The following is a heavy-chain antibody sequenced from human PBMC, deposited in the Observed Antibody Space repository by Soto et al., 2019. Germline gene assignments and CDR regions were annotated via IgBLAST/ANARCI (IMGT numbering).Heavy chain of an antibody. D-gene: IGHD6-13*01. CDR2: ISGSGGST. CDR3: ARDNSSSWYGQTNWFDP. Sequence: PGGSLRLSCAASGFTFSSYAMSWVRQAPGKGLEWVSAISGSGGSTYYADSVKGRFTISRDNSKNTLYLQMNSLRAEDTAVYYCARDNSSSWYGQTNWFDPWGQGTLVTVSS. CDR1: GFTFSSYA. J-gene: IGHJ5*02. V-gene: IGHV3-23*01.